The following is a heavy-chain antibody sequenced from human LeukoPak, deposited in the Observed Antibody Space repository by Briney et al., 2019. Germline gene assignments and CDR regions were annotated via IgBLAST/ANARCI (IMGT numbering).Heavy chain of an antibody. Sequence: GGSLRFSCAASGFTFSDFSMNWVRQAPGKGLQGGSYISSSSTTIYYADSVKGRFTISRDNARISLYLQMNSLRDEDTAVYYCARDLISGAYTFDYWVQGTLVTVSS. V-gene: IGHV3-48*02. D-gene: IGHD1-26*01. CDR1: GFTFSDFS. CDR2: ISSSSTTI. CDR3: ARDLISGAYTFDY. J-gene: IGHJ4*02.